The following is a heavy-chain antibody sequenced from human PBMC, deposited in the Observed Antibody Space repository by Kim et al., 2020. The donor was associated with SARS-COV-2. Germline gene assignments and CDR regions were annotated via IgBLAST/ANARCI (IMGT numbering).Heavy chain of an antibody. Sequence: DYVKGLFPISRNNAKNTLYLHMNSLRAEDTAVYYCAKPPRKYYYYGMDVWGQGTTVTVSS. J-gene: IGHJ6*02. V-gene: IGHV3-30*02. CDR3: AKPPRKYYYYGMDV.